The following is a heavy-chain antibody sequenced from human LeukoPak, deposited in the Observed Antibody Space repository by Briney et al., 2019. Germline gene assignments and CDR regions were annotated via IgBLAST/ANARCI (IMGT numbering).Heavy chain of an antibody. D-gene: IGHD5-18*01. J-gene: IGHJ6*03. CDR1: GGSINTYY. Sequence: SETLSLTCTVSGGSINTYYWYWIRQPPGKGLEWIGYIYYSGTTKYSTSLKSRVTLSLDTPKNQTFLRLTSVTAADTAVYYCARLLADTSLTPYYYYIYVWGKGTTVTVSS. V-gene: IGHV4-59*08. CDR3: ARLLADTSLTPYYYYIYV. CDR2: IYYSGTT.